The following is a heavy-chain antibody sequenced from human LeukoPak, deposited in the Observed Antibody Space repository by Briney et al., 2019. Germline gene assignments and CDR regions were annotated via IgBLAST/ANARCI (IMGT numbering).Heavy chain of an antibody. V-gene: IGHV4-59*01. D-gene: IGHD2-15*01. J-gene: IGHJ4*02. CDR2: FYYSGSD. CDR3: VRGYCSGATCYHFDY. Sequence: SETLSLTCTVSGASITSSYWNWIRQPPGKGLEWMGYFYYSGSDNYNPSLQSRITIPVDTSKNQLSLKLSSVTAADTAVYYCVRGYCSGATCYHFDYWGQGTLVTVSS. CDR1: GASITSSY.